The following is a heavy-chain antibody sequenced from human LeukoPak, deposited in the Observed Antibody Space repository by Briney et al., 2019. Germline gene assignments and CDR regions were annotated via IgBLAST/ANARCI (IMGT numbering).Heavy chain of an antibody. J-gene: IGHJ4*02. CDR2: ISWNSGRI. V-gene: IGHV3-9*01. CDR3: ASQYFYDSSGYYREHDY. D-gene: IGHD3-22*01. Sequence: GGSLRLSCAASGFTFDDYAMHWVRQAPGKGLEWVSGISWNSGRIGYADSVKGRFTISRGNAKNSLYLQMNSLRVEDTALYYCASQYFYDSSGYYREHDYWGQGTLVTVSS. CDR1: GFTFDDYA.